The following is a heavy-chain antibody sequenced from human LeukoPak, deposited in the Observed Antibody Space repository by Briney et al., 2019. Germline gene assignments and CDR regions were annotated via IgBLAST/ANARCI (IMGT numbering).Heavy chain of an antibody. Sequence: PGGSLRLSCAASGFTFDDYAMHWVRQAPGKGLEWVSGISWDSGSIGYADSVKGRFTISRDNAKNSLYLQMNRLRAEDMALYYCAKDSSGWLAYFDYWGQGTLVTVSS. CDR2: ISWDSGSI. V-gene: IGHV3-9*03. J-gene: IGHJ4*02. CDR1: GFTFDDYA. CDR3: AKDSSGWLAYFDY. D-gene: IGHD6-19*01.